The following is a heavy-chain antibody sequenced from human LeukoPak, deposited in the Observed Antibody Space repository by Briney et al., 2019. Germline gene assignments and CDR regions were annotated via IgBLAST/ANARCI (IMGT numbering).Heavy chain of an antibody. V-gene: IGHV3-21*01. Sequence: GGSLRLSCAASGFTFSSYSMNWVRQATGKGLEWVSSISSSTSYIYYADSVKGRFTISRDNAKNSLYLQMNSLRAEDTAVYYCARIAYLDEGMDVWGRGTTVTVSS. CDR2: ISSSTSYI. D-gene: IGHD2-21*01. CDR3: ARIAYLDEGMDV. J-gene: IGHJ6*03. CDR1: GFTFSSYS.